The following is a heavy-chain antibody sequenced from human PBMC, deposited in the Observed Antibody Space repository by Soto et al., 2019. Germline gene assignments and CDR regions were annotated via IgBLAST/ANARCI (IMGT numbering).Heavy chain of an antibody. J-gene: IGHJ3*02. D-gene: IGHD3-22*01. CDR3: VSRDRSVRAFDI. CDR2: IYAGGMT. Sequence: PGGSLRLSCAASEFSVNSNHMNWVRQAPGKGLEWVSIIYAGGMTYYADSVRGRFTISRDISKNMVYLQMNSLRAEDTAVYYCVSRDRSVRAFDIWGQGXMVTV. V-gene: IGHV3-53*01. CDR1: EFSVNSNH.